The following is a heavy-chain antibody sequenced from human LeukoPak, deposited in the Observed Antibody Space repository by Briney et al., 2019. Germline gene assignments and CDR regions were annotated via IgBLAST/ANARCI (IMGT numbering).Heavy chain of an antibody. CDR1: GFTFSSYA. V-gene: IGHV3-30*04. CDR2: ISYDGSNK. CDR3: ARDPRGSYYYYGMDV. D-gene: IGHD5-12*01. J-gene: IGHJ6*04. Sequence: GGSLRLSCAASGFTFSSYAMHWVRQAPGKGPEWVAVISYDGSNKYYADSVEGRFTISRDNSKNTLYLQMNSLRAEDTAVYYCARDPRGSYYYYGMDVWGKGTTVTVSS.